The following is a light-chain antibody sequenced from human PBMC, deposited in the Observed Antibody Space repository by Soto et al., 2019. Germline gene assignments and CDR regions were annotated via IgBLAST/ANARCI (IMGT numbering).Light chain of an antibody. CDR1: QSISSY. CDR2: AAS. CDR3: QQLTSYPLT. V-gene: IGKV1-39*01. J-gene: IGKJ4*01. Sequence: DIQMTQSPSCLTASLGDDVTIARRASQSISSYLNWYQQKPGKAPKLLIYAASSLQGGVPSRFSGSVSGTDFTLTISSLQPEDFATYFCQQLTSYPLTFGGGTKVDI.